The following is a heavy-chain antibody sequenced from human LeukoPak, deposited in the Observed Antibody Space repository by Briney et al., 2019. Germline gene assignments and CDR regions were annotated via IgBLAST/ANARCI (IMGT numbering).Heavy chain of an antibody. V-gene: IGHV4-34*01. CDR1: GGSFSAYY. J-gene: IGHJ2*01. Sequence: SETLSLTCAVYGGSFSAYYWSWIRQPPGKGLEWIGEVNHSGSTNYNPSLKSRVTISVDTSKNQFSLKLSSVTAADTAVYYCATSTGDWWYFDLWGRGTLVTVSS. CDR3: ATSTGDWWYFDL. D-gene: IGHD7-27*01. CDR2: VNHSGST.